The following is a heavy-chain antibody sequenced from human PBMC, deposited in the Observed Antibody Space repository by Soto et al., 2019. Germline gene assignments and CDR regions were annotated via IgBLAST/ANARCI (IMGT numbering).Heavy chain of an antibody. CDR2: IYPFDSDT. D-gene: IGHD6-13*01. CDR3: ARPSSSPGAFDI. Sequence: ESLTISFTGSGYSFNSYWIGWVRQMPGKGLEWMGIIYPFDSDTRYSPSFQGQVTISADKSISTAYLQWSSLKASDTAIYCWARPSSSPGAFDIWGQGTMVTVSS. CDR1: GYSFNSYW. V-gene: IGHV5-51*01. J-gene: IGHJ3*02.